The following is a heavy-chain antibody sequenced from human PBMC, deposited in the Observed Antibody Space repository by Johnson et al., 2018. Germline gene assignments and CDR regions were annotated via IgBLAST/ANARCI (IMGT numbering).Heavy chain of an antibody. Sequence: QVQLQESGPGLVKPSETLSLTCTVTGGSISSYYWGWIRQPPGKGLKYIGYVSDSGSTNSNPSLESRLSISLDKSKNQFSLKITSVTAADTAVYYWARLSNYDFWSGYNFDYWGQGMLVTVSS. J-gene: IGHJ4*02. CDR2: VSDSGST. CDR1: GGSISSYY. CDR3: ARLSNYDFWSGYNFDY. V-gene: IGHV4-59*01. D-gene: IGHD3-3*01.